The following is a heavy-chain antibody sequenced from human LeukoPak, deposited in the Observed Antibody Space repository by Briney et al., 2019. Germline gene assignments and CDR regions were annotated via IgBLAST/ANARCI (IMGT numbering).Heavy chain of an antibody. D-gene: IGHD2-2*02. J-gene: IGHJ3*02. CDR3: ASYCSSTSCYTARGAFDI. V-gene: IGHV5-51*01. CDR2: IYPGDSDT. CDR1: GYSFTSYW. Sequence: GESLKISCKGSGYSFTSYWIGWVRQMPGKGLEWMGIIYPGDSDTRYSPSFQGQVTISADKSISTAYLQWSSLKASDTAMYYCASYCSSTSCYTARGAFDIWGQGTIVTVSS.